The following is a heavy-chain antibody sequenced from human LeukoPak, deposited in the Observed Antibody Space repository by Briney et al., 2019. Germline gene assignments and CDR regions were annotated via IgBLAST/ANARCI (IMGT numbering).Heavy chain of an antibody. V-gene: IGHV3-7*01. D-gene: IGHD1-26*01. CDR3: AREWEWELPFDY. J-gene: IGHJ4*02. Sequence: PGGSLRLSCAASGFTFRNHWMTWVRQAPGKGLEWVANIKKDGSEKYYVDSVKGRFTISRDNAKNSLYLQMNSLRVEETALYYCAREWEWELPFDYWGQGTLVTVSS. CDR2: IKKDGSEK. CDR1: GFTFRNHW.